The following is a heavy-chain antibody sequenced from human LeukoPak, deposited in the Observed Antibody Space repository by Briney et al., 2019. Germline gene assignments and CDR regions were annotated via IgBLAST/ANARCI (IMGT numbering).Heavy chain of an antibody. D-gene: IGHD3-10*01. J-gene: IGHJ6*02. CDR3: AKPGGPKYLSPPDYYLHGMDV. CDR1: GFIFSNYG. V-gene: IGHV3-30*18. CDR2: ISFDGSNK. Sequence: TGGSLRLSCRASGFIFSNYGMHWVRQAPGKGLEWVTSISFDGSNKYYPAPVKGRFTISRDDSKNTLYLQMSSLGPEDTAVYFCAKPGGPKYLSPPDYYLHGMDVWGQGTTVTVSS.